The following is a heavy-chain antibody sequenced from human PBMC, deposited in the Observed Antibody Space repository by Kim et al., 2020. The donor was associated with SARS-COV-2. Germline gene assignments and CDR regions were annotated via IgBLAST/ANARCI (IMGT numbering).Heavy chain of an antibody. J-gene: IGHJ4*02. CDR3: ARGGALDC. V-gene: IGHV6-1*01. Sequence: SQTLSLTCAISGDTISTSGGAWNWIRQSPSRGLEWLGRAYYTSKWYYDYAVSVKSRISISPDTSKNQFSLQLNSVTPEDTAVYYCARGGALDCWGQGTLVTVSS. CDR2: AYYTSKWYY. D-gene: IGHD3-16*01. CDR1: GDTISTSGGA.